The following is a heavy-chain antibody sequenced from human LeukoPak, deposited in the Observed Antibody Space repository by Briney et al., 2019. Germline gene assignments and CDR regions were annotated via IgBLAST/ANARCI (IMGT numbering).Heavy chain of an antibody. V-gene: IGHV4-34*01. CDR3: ARGYSKGPVDY. CDR2: INHSGST. Sequence: SETLSLTCAVYGGSFSGYYWSWIRQPPRKGLEWIGEINHSGSTNYNPSLKSRVTISVDTSKNQFSLKLSSVTAADTAVYYCARGYSKGPVDYWGQGTLVTVSS. CDR1: GGSFSGYY. J-gene: IGHJ4*02. D-gene: IGHD2-21*01.